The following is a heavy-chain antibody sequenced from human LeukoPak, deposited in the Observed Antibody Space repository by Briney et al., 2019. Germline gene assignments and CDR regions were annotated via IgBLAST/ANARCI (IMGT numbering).Heavy chain of an antibody. D-gene: IGHD3-16*02. V-gene: IGHV4-4*08. Sequence: PSETLSLTCTVSGGSISSYYWSWIRQPPGKGLEWIGRIYTSGSTNYNPSLKSRVTISVDTSKNQFSLKLSSVTAADTAVYYCARAGDYVWGSYRYKHYDYWGQGTLVTVSS. CDR3: ARAGDYVWGSYRYKHYDY. J-gene: IGHJ4*02. CDR1: GGSISSYY. CDR2: IYTSGST.